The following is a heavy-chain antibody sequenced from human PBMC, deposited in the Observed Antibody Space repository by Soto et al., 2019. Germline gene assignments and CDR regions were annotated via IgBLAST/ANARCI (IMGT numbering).Heavy chain of an antibody. CDR1: GGSISSSNW. CDR3: ARDGIAVAGTYYYYYGMDV. Sequence: QVQLQESGPGLVKPSGTLSLTCAVSGGSISSSNWWSWVRQPPGKGLEWIGEIYHSGSTNYHPSLKSRVTISVDKSKIQFSLKLSSVTAADTAVYYCARDGIAVAGTYYYYYGMDVWGQGTTVTVSS. CDR2: IYHSGST. J-gene: IGHJ6*02. D-gene: IGHD6-19*01. V-gene: IGHV4-4*02.